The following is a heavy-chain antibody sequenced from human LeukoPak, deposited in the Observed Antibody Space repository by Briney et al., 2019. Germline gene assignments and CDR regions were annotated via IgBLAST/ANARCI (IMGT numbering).Heavy chain of an antibody. Sequence: GGSLRLSCAASGFTVSSNYMSWVRQAPGKGLEWVSAIYSGGSTYYADSVKGRFTISRDNSKNTLYLQMNSLRAEDTAVYYCAREGSGWFGELLYDYWGQGTLVTVSS. D-gene: IGHD3-10*01. CDR1: GFTVSSNY. CDR2: IYSGGST. CDR3: AREGSGWFGELLYDY. V-gene: IGHV3-66*01. J-gene: IGHJ4*02.